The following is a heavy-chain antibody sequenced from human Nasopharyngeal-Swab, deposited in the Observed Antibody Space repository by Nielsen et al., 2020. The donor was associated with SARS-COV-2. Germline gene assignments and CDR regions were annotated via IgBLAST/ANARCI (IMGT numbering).Heavy chain of an antibody. J-gene: IGHJ5*02. D-gene: IGHD6-6*01. CDR3: ARSKLATAARPGWFDP. V-gene: IGHV3-33*01. CDR2: IWYDGSNK. Sequence: VRQAPGKGLEWAAVIWYDGSNKYYADSVKGRFTISRDNSKNTLYLQMNSLRAEDTAVYYCARSKLATAARPGWFDPWGQGTLVTVSS.